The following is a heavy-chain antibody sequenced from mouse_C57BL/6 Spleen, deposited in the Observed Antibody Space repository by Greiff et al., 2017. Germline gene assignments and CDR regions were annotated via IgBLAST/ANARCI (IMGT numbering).Heavy chain of an antibody. CDR1: GYSITSGYY. J-gene: IGHJ4*01. CDR3: ARDDHYYAMDY. Sequence: EVKLVESGPGLVKPSQSLSLTCSVTGYSITSGYYWNWIRQFPGNKLEWMGYISYDGSNNYNPSLKNRSSITRDTSKNQFFLKLNSVTTEGTATYYCARDDHYYAMDYWGQGTSVTVSS. CDR2: ISYDGSN. V-gene: IGHV3-6*01.